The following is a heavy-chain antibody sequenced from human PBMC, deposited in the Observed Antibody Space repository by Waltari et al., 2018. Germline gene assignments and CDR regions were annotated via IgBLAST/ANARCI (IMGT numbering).Heavy chain of an antibody. CDR3: ARLNWPNSKRFFDY. CDR2: IYYNGNT. V-gene: IGHV4-39*02. CDR1: GGSISSSNYY. D-gene: IGHD1-1*01. J-gene: IGHJ4*02. Sequence: QLQLQESGPRLVKPSETLSLTCTVSGGSISSSNYYWGWIRQPPGKGLEWIGSIYYNGNTYYNPSLKSRVTISIDTSSNHLSLILSSVTAADTALYYCARLNWPNSKRFFDYWGQGILVTVSS.